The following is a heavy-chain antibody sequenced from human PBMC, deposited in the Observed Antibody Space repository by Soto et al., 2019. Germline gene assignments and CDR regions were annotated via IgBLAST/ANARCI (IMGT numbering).Heavy chain of an antibody. CDR2: IYGSGDNT. CDR1: EFAFSNCA. V-gene: IGHV3-23*01. J-gene: IGHJ4*02. Sequence: EVQLLESGGGVVQPGGSLRLSGKASEFAFSNCAMSWVRQAPGKGLEWVSGIYGSGDNTHYADSVKGRFAISRDNSKDTLYLQVSYLRAEDTAVYYCAKGATSTWYDFDHWGQGTLVIVSS. CDR3: AKGATSTWYDFDH. D-gene: IGHD6-13*01.